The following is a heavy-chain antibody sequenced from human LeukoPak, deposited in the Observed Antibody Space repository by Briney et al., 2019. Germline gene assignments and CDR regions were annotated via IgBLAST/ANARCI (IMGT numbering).Heavy chain of an antibody. J-gene: IGHJ6*02. CDR2: VYHSGGA. Sequence: SETLSLTCAVSGASIASHSWWSWVRQPPGKGLEWIGEVYHSGGANYKPSLKSRVTISVDTSRNHFSLKLSSVTAADTAVYYCAGSRAYYYYYGMDVWGQGTTVTVSS. CDR1: GASIASHSW. CDR3: AGSRAYYYYYGMDV. V-gene: IGHV4/OR15-8*01.